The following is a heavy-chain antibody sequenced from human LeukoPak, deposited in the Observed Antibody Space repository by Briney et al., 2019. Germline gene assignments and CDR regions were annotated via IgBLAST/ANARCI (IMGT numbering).Heavy chain of an antibody. CDR2: IIPIFGIA. V-gene: IGHV1-69*13. CDR3: ARANSGYDSCMFY. D-gene: IGHD5-12*01. Sequence: GASVKVSCKASGGTFSSYAISWVRQAPGQGLEWMGGIIPIFGIANYAQKFQGRVTITADESTSTAYMELSSLRSEDTAVYYCARANSGYDSCMFYWGQGTLVTVSS. J-gene: IGHJ4*02. CDR1: GGTFSSYA.